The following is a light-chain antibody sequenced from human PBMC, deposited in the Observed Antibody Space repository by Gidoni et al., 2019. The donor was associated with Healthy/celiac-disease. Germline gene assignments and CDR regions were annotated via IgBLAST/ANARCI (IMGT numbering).Light chain of an antibody. V-gene: IGLV2-23*02. CDR3: CSYAGSSTLV. CDR2: EVT. CDR1: SSDVGSYNL. J-gene: IGLJ2*01. Sequence: QSALPQPASMSGSPGQSITISCTGTSSDVGSYNLVSWYQQHPDKAPKLMIYEVTMRPSGVSNRFSGSKSGNTASRTISGLQAEDEAHYCCCSYAGSSTLVFGGGTKLTVL.